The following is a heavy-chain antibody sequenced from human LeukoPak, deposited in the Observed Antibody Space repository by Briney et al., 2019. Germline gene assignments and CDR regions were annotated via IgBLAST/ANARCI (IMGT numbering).Heavy chain of an antibody. CDR1: GGSFSGYY. J-gene: IGHJ4*02. CDR2: INHSGST. CDR3: ARRGVGVTRGRYFDY. Sequence: SETLSLTCAVYGGSFSGYYWSWIRQPPGKGLEWIGEINHSGSTNFNPSLKSRVSISQDTSKNQFSLNLASVTAADTAVYYCARRGVGVTRGRYFDYWGQGTLATVSS. V-gene: IGHV4-34*01. D-gene: IGHD1-26*01.